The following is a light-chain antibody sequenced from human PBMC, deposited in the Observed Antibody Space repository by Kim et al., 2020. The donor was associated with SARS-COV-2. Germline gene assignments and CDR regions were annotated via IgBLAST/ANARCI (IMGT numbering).Light chain of an antibody. J-gene: IGLJ3*02. CDR3: AAWDDSLNGWV. Sequence: GHRFTIPCSGSSSNIGRNTVNWYQQLPGTAPKLLIYSNNQRPSGVPDRFSGSKSGTSASLAISGLQSEDEADYYCAAWDDSLNGWVFGGGTQLTVL. CDR1: SSNIGRNT. CDR2: SNN. V-gene: IGLV1-44*01.